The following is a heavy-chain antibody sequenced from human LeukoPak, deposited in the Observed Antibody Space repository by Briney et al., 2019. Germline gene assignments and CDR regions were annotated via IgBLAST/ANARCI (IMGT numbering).Heavy chain of an antibody. CDR2: ISGSGGST. CDR3: AKDRGSSWPHYYYYYGMDV. V-gene: IGHV3-23*01. J-gene: IGHJ6*02. CDR1: GFTFRSYG. Sequence: GGSLRLSCAASGFTFRSYGMSWVRQAPGKGLEWVSAISGSGGSTYYADSVKGRFTISRDNSKNTLYLQVNSLRAEDTAVYYCAKDRGSSWPHYYYYYGMDVWGQGTTVTVSS. D-gene: IGHD6-13*01.